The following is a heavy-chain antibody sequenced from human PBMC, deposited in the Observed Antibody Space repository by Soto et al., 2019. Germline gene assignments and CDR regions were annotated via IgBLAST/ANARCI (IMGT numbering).Heavy chain of an antibody. D-gene: IGHD1-26*01. Sequence: GASVKVSCKASGGTFNNYALSWVRQAPGQGLEWMGWIIPNTSATNYAQKFQGRVTMTRDTSLGAAYMELTSLRPDDTALYYCARITWGRDHYYGTDVWGQGTTVTVSS. CDR2: IIPNTSAT. CDR1: GGTFNNYA. CDR3: ARITWGRDHYYGTDV. V-gene: IGHV1-2*02. J-gene: IGHJ6*02.